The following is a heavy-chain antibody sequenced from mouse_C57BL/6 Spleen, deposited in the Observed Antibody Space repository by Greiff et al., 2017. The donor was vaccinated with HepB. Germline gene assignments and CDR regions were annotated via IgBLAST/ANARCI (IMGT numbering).Heavy chain of an antibody. D-gene: IGHD6-1*01. CDR2: IYPGDGDT. V-gene: IGHV1-82*01. CDR1: GYAFSSSW. J-gene: IGHJ1*03. Sequence: QVQLQQSGPELVKPGASVKISCKASGYAFSSSWMNWVKQRPGKGLEWIGRIYPGDGDTNYNGKFKGKATLTADKSSSTAYMQLSSPTSEDSAVYFCARWGANRYFDVWGTGTTVTVSS. CDR3: ARWGANRYFDV.